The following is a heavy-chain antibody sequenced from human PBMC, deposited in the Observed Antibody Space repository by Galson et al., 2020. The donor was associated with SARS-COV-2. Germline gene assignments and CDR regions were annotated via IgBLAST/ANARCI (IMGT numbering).Heavy chain of an antibody. CDR1: GLSFSDYG. J-gene: IGHJ4*02. V-gene: IGHV3-30*02. CDR2: IRNDGSEK. CDR3: AKPQGWSSTVEDY. D-gene: IGHD6-13*01. Sequence: GESLKISCTASGLSFSDYGMHWVRQAPGKGLEWVAFIRNDGSEKSYADSVKGRFTIARDNSKNTMYLQMNSLRAEDTAVYYCAKPQGWSSTVEDYWGQGTLVTVSS.